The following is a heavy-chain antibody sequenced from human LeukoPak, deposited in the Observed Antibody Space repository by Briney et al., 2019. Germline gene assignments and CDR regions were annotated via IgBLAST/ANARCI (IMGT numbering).Heavy chain of an antibody. V-gene: IGHV1-24*01. D-gene: IGHD3-9*01. Sequence: XXGKGGEXMGGFDPEDGETIYAQKFQGRVTMTEDTSTDTAYMELSSLRSEDTAVYYCATADILTGYWPNGMDVWGQXTT. CDR3: ATADILTGYWPNGMDV. J-gene: IGHJ6*02. CDR2: FDPEDGET.